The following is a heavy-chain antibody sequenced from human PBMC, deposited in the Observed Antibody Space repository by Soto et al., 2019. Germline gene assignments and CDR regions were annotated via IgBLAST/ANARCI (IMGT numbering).Heavy chain of an antibody. Sequence: PSETLSLTCAVYGGSFSCYYWSWIRQPPGKGLEWIGEINHSGSTNYNPSLKSRVTISVDTSKNQFSLKLSSVTAADTAVYYCARDHAPYYDFWSGYRDYGMDVWGQGTTVTVSS. CDR1: GGSFSCYY. J-gene: IGHJ6*02. V-gene: IGHV4-34*01. D-gene: IGHD3-3*01. CDR3: ARDHAPYYDFWSGYRDYGMDV. CDR2: INHSGST.